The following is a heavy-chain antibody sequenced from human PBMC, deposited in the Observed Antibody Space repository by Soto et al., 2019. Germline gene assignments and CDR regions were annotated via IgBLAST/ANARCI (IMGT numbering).Heavy chain of an antibody. CDR2: LSGYNGNT. Sequence: QVQVVQSGDEVKKPGASVKVSCKASGYTFTNYGFSWVRQAPGQGLEWMGWLSGYNGNTKYAEKFQGRVTMTTDTSTRTADMEQRSLRSDDTAVYYCAGEGQAPYYYYGMDVWGQGTAVTVSS. CDR1: GYTFTNYG. J-gene: IGHJ6*02. CDR3: AGEGQAPYYYYGMDV. V-gene: IGHV1-18*01.